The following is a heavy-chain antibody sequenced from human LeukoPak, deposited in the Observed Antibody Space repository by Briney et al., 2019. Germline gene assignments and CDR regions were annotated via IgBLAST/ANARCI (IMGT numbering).Heavy chain of an antibody. CDR1: GGSISSSSYY. D-gene: IGHD3-10*01. CDR3: ASQPSDIETYYYGSGSSQLDY. J-gene: IGHJ4*02. Sequence: PSETLSLTCTVSGGSISSSSYYWGWIRQPPGKGLEWIGSIYYSGSTYYNPSLKSRVTISVDTSKNQFSLKLSSVTAADTAVYYCASQPSDIETYYYGSGSSQLDYWGQGTLVTVSS. CDR2: IYYSGST. V-gene: IGHV4-39*01.